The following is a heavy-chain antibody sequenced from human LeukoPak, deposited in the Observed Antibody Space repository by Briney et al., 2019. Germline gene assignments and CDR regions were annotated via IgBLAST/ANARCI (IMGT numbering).Heavy chain of an antibody. V-gene: IGHV1-2*02. CDR1: GYTFDNFY. Sequence: GASVKVSCKASGYTFDNFYIHWVRQAPGQGPEWMGWINGNDGSTNYAQKFQGRVTMTRVTAINTVYMDLSGLRPDDTAIYYCARDEGSTYNQLDYRGQGTLLTVSS. CDR3: ARDEGSTYNQLDY. J-gene: IGHJ4*02. D-gene: IGHD1-14*01. CDR2: INGNDGST.